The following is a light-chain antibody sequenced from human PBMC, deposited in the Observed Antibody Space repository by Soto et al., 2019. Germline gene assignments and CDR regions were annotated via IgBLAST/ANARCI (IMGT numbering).Light chain of an antibody. CDR3: CSYTGSTTLV. J-gene: IGLJ2*01. CDR2: EVT. CDR1: ISDVGTYNY. Sequence: QSALTQPASVSGSPGQSITISCTGTISDVGTYNYVSWYQRHPGKAPKLMIYEVTNRPSGVSNRFSGSKSGNTASLIISGLQAEDEADYYCCSYTGSTTLVFGGGTQLTVL. V-gene: IGLV2-14*01.